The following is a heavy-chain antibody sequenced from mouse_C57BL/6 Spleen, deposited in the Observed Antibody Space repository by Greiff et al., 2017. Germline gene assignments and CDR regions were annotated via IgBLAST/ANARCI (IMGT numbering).Heavy chain of an antibody. J-gene: IGHJ4*01. CDR2: IDPSDSYT. CDR1: GYTFTSYW. Sequence: QVQLQQPGAELVMPGASVKLSCKASGYTFTSYWMHWVKQRPGQGLEWIGEIDPSDSYTNYNQKFKGKSTLTVDKSSSTAYMQLSSLTSEDSAVYYCARGDDGYFYAMDYWGQGNSVTVSS. CDR3: ARGDDGYFYAMDY. V-gene: IGHV1-69*01. D-gene: IGHD2-3*01.